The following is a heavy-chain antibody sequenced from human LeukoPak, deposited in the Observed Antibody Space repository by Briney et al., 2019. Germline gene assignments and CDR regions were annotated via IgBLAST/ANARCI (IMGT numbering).Heavy chain of an antibody. V-gene: IGHV1-18*01. Sequence: GASVKVSCKASGYTFTSYVISWVRQAPGQGLEWMGWISAYNGNTNYAQKLQGRVTMTTDTSTSTAYMELRSLRSDDTAVYYCARDQYYYGSGSYPSDYWGQGTLVTVSS. CDR3: ARDQYYYGSGSYPSDY. J-gene: IGHJ4*02. CDR2: ISAYNGNT. D-gene: IGHD3-10*01. CDR1: GYTFTSYV.